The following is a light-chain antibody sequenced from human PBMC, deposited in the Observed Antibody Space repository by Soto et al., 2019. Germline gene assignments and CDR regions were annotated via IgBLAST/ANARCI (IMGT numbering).Light chain of an antibody. J-gene: IGKJ1*01. CDR2: GAS. V-gene: IGKV3-15*01. Sequence: EIVMTQSPATLSVSPGERATLSCRASQSVSSYLAWYQQKPGQAPRLLIYGASTRATDIPARFSGSGSGTEFTLTISSLQSEDFALYYCQQYNNWPPGTFGQGTKVDIK. CDR3: QQYNNWPPGT. CDR1: QSVSSY.